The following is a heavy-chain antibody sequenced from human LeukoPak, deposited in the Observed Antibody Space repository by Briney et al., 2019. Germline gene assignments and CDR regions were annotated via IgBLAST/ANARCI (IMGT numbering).Heavy chain of an antibody. CDR1: GFTFSSYG. V-gene: IGHV3-30*18. J-gene: IGHJ4*02. CDR3: AKTTVYSSSWYYFDY. Sequence: GGFLRLSCAASGFTFSSYGMHWVRQAPGKGLEWVAVISYDGSNKYYADSVKGRFTISRDNSKNTLYLQMNSLRAEDTAVYYCAKTTVYSSSWYYFDYWGQGTLVTVSS. D-gene: IGHD6-13*01. CDR2: ISYDGSNK.